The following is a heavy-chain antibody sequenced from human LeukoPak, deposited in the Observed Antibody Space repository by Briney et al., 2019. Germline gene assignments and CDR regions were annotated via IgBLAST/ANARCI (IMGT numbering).Heavy chain of an antibody. CDR3: ARLAGYYYDSSDYYYSDYFDY. CDR2: IYPADSDT. Sequence: GESLKISCKGSGYTFTGYRIGWVRQMPGKGLEWMAIIYPADSDTRYSPSFQGQVTISADQSLSSASLQWSRLKAADTAMYFCARLAGYYYDSSDYYYSDYFDYWGQGTLVTVSS. D-gene: IGHD3-22*01. J-gene: IGHJ4*02. CDR1: GYTFTGYR. V-gene: IGHV5-51*01.